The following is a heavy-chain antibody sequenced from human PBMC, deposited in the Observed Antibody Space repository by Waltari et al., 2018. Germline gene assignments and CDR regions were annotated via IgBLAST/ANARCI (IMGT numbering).Heavy chain of an antibody. J-gene: IGHJ4*02. CDR3: AKDTGITETYYFDY. V-gene: IGHV3-9*01. CDR1: GFTFDDYA. D-gene: IGHD1-7*01. CDR2: ISWNSGSI. Sequence: ESGGGLVQPGRSLRLSCAASGFTFDDYAMHWVRQAPGKGLEWVSGISWNSGSIGYADSVKGRFTISRDNAKNSLYLQMNSLRAEDTALYYCAKDTGITETYYFDYWGQGTLVTVSS.